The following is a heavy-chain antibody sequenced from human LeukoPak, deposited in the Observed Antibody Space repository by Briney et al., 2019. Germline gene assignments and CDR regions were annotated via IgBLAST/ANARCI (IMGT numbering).Heavy chain of an antibody. CDR3: ARHALDLHCSSTSCHDY. Sequence: PSETLSLTCTVSGGSISSSSYYWGWIRQPPGKGLEWIGSIYYSGSTYYNPSLKSRVTISVDTSKNQFSLKLSSVTAADTAVYYCARHALDLHCSSTSCHDYWGQGTLVTASS. CDR2: IYYSGST. D-gene: IGHD2-2*01. V-gene: IGHV4-39*01. CDR1: GGSISSSSYY. J-gene: IGHJ4*02.